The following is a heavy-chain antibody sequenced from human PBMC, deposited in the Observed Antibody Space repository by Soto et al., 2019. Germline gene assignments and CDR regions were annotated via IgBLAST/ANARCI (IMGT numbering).Heavy chain of an antibody. CDR1: GFTFSGYA. CDR2: ISGGGDAT. D-gene: IGHD3-10*01. J-gene: IGHJ2*01. Sequence: EVQLLDSGGGLVQPGGSLRLSCAASGFTFSGYALTWVXQAPGKGLEWVSAISGGGDATFYADSVKGRFTISRDNSKNTLYLQMNTLRAEDTAVYYCARKVSGSTGRPDLWYFDLWGRGTLVTVSS. V-gene: IGHV3-23*01. CDR3: ARKVSGSTGRPDLWYFDL.